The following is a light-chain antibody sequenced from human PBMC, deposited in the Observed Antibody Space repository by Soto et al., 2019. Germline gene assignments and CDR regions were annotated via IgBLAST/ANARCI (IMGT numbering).Light chain of an antibody. CDR3: QQRSNWPPLT. Sequence: EIVLTQSPATLSLSPGERATLSCRASQSVSSYLAWYQQKPGQAPRLLIYDATSRATGIPARFIGSGSGTDFTLTISSLEPEDFEVYYCQQRSNWPPLTFGGGTKVEIK. CDR1: QSVSSY. CDR2: DAT. J-gene: IGKJ4*01. V-gene: IGKV3-11*01.